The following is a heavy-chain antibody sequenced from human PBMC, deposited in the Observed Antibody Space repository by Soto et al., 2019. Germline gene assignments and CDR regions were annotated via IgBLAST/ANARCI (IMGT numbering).Heavy chain of an antibody. J-gene: IGHJ4*02. D-gene: IGHD6-6*01. V-gene: IGHV4-30-4*01. CDR1: GGSISSDDYY. Sequence: NPSETLSLTCTVSGGSISSDDYYWSWIRQPPGKGLEWIAYIYYSGSTYYNPSLKSRVTISVDTSKNQFSLKLTSVTAADTAVYYCARIEYSSSSGHFDYWGQGTLVTVS. CDR2: IYYSGST. CDR3: ARIEYSSSSGHFDY.